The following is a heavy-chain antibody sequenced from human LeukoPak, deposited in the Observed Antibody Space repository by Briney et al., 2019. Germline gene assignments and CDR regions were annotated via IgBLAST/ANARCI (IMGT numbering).Heavy chain of an antibody. V-gene: IGHV1-69*13. CDR3: ASGDYSYNWFDP. Sequence: SVKVSCKASGGTFSSYAISWVRQAPGQGLEWMGGVIPIFGTANYAQKFQGRVTITADESTSTAYMELSSLRSEDTAVYYCASGDYSYNWFDPWGQGTLVTVSS. D-gene: IGHD4-17*01. CDR1: GGTFSSYA. CDR2: VIPIFGTA. J-gene: IGHJ5*02.